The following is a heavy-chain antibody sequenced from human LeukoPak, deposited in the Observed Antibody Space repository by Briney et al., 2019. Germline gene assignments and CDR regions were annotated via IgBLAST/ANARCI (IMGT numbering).Heavy chain of an antibody. Sequence: PGGSLRLSCAASGFTFSSYGMHWVRQAPGKGLEWVAVISYDGSNKYYADSVKGRFTISRDNSKNTLYLQMNSLRAEDTAVYYCAKGSYDSSGYYGPLEYYFDYWGQGTLVTVSS. D-gene: IGHD3-22*01. J-gene: IGHJ4*02. CDR1: GFTFSSYG. CDR3: AKGSYDSSGYYGPLEYYFDY. V-gene: IGHV3-30*18. CDR2: ISYDGSNK.